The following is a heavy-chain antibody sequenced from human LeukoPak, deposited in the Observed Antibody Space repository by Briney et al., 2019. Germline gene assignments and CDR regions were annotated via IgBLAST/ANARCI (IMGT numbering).Heavy chain of an antibody. CDR1: GFTFRSFA. CDR3: AKKEGDTYFSWYMDV. J-gene: IGHJ6*03. V-gene: IGHV3-23*01. CDR2: IIGSGRTT. Sequence: GSLILSCAASGFTFRSFAMSWVRPAPGKGLEWVSGIIGSGRTTFYADSVKGRFTISRDNSKNTLYLQMNSLRAEDTAIYYCAKKEGDTYFSWYMDVWGKGTTVTVSS. D-gene: IGHD2-21*01.